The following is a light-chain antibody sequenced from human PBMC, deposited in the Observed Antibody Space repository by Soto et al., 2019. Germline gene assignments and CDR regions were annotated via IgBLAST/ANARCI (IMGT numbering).Light chain of an antibody. V-gene: IGKV3D-15*01. CDR2: DVS. CDR3: QQYDNWPPRLT. J-gene: IGKJ4*01. CDR1: QSVSSY. Sequence: EIVMTQSPATLSVSPGESVTLSCRASQSVSSYVAWYQQKPGQAPRLLIYDVSKKATGDPAKFSGSGSGTEFSLTISSLQSEDCAVSYCQQYDNWPPRLTFGGGTKVEIK.